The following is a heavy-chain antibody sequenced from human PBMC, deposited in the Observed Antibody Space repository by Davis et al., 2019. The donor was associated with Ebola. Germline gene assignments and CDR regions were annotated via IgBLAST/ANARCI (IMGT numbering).Heavy chain of an antibody. Sequence: ASVKVSCKASGYTFTSYGISWVRQAPGQGLEWMGWISAYNGNTNYAQKLQGRVTMTRDTSTSTVYMELSSLRSEDTAVYYCARLIAAAGIGVYYFDYWGQGTLVTVSS. CDR3: ARLIAAAGIGVYYFDY. V-gene: IGHV1-18*01. CDR2: ISAYNGNT. CDR1: GYTFTSYG. J-gene: IGHJ4*02. D-gene: IGHD6-13*01.